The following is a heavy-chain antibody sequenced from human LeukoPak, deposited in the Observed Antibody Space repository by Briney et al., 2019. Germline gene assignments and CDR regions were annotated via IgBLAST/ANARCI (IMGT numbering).Heavy chain of an antibody. J-gene: IGHJ6*02. D-gene: IGHD3-22*01. V-gene: IGHV1-18*01. CDR2: ISAYNGNT. CDR3: ASSYAYYYDSSGYLDV. CDR1: GYTFTSYG. Sequence: AASVKVSCKASGYTFTSYGISWVRQAPGQGLEWMGWISAYNGNTNYAQKLQGRVTMTTDTSTSTAYMELRSLGSDDTAVYYCASSYAYYYDSSGYLDVWGQGTTVTVSS.